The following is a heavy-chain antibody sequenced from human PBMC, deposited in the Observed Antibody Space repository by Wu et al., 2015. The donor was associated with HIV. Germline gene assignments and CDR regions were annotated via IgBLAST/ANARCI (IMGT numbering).Heavy chain of an antibody. CDR1: GGTFSSYA. Sequence: QVQLVQSGAEVKKPGSSVKVSCKASGGTFSSYAISWVRQAPGQGLEWMGGIIPIFGTANYAQKFQGRVTITADESTSTAYMELSSLRSEDTAVYYCARDYYSNYAKTYYYYMDVWGKGTTVTVSS. CDR2: IIPIFGTA. J-gene: IGHJ6*03. V-gene: IGHV1-69*12. D-gene: IGHD4-11*01. CDR3: ARDYYSNYAKTYYYYMDV.